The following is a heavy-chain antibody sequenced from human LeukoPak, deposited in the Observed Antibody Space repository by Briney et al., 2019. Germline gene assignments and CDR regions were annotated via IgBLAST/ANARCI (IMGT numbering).Heavy chain of an antibody. CDR3: ASTPGGDDSSGHAFDI. D-gene: IGHD3-22*01. CDR2: ITPFNGNT. J-gene: IGHJ3*02. Sequence: ASVKVSCKASGYTFTYRYLHWVRQAPGQALEWMGGITPFNGNTNYAQKFQDRVTITRDRSMSTAYMELSSLRSEDTAMYYCASTPGGDDSSGHAFDIWGQGTMVTVSS. V-gene: IGHV1-45*02. CDR1: GYTFTYRY.